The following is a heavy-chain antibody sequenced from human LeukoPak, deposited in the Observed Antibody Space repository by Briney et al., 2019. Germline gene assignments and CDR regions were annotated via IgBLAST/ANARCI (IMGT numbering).Heavy chain of an antibody. D-gene: IGHD6-25*01. CDR1: GFTFSSYT. CDR2: IGTSSTTI. V-gene: IGHV3-48*01. CDR3: ARFAAGGSYYYYMDV. J-gene: IGHJ6*03. Sequence: GGSLRLSCAASGFTFSSYTMNWVRQPPGKGLEWVSNIGTSSTTIYYADSVKGRFTIFRDNAKNSLYLQMNSLRADDTAVYYCARFAAGGSYYYYMDVWGKGTTVTVSS.